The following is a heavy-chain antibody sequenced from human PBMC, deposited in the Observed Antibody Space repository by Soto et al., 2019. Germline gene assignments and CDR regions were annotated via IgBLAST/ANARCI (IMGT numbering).Heavy chain of an antibody. J-gene: IGHJ4*02. Sequence: SETLSLTCAVYGGSFSGYYWSWIRHPPGKGLEWIGEINHSGSTNYNPSLKSRVTISVDTSKNQFSLKLSSVTAADTAVYYCARGSGYDAGFDYWGQGTLVTVSS. CDR2: INHSGST. V-gene: IGHV4-34*01. CDR3: ARGSGYDAGFDY. CDR1: GGSFSGYY. D-gene: IGHD5-12*01.